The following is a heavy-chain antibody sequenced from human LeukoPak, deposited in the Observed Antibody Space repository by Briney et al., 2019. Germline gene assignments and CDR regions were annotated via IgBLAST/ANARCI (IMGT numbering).Heavy chain of an antibody. V-gene: IGHV3-23*01. CDR1: GFTFSTNA. Sequence: PGGSLRLSCLTSGFTFSTNAMSWVRQAPGKGLEWISGISGSGGSTYYADSVKGRFTISRDNSKNTLYLQMNSLRAEDTAVYYCAKGIVGAGDYWGQGTLVTVSS. D-gene: IGHD1-26*01. CDR3: AKGIVGAGDY. CDR2: ISGSGGST. J-gene: IGHJ4*02.